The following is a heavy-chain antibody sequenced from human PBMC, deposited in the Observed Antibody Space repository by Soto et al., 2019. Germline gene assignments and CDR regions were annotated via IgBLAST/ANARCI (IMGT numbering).Heavy chain of an antibody. D-gene: IGHD6-19*01. Sequence: VQSGPEVKQAGASVKVSCATSGYTFTDDYLHWVRQAPGQGLEWVAWIHPKSGSTFYAQRLQGRVSVTTDTAISTAYLEVTSLISDDTAVYYCAKSRSQWLSSLHDWGQGSLISVSS. CDR2: IHPKSGST. CDR1: GYTFTDDY. J-gene: IGHJ4*02. V-gene: IGHV1-2*02. CDR3: AKSRSQWLSSLHD.